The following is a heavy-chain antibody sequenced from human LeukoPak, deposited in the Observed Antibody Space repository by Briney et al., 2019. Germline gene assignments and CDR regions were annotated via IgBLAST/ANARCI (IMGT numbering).Heavy chain of an antibody. CDR3: ARDGRFPPEVLPRYFDY. D-gene: IGHD1-26*01. Sequence: SETLSLTCTVSGGSISSSSYYWGWIRQPPGKGLEWIGNIYYSGSTYYNPSLRSRVTISIDTSKNQFSLKLSSVTAADTAVYYCARDGRFPPEVLPRYFDYWGQGTLVTVSS. J-gene: IGHJ4*02. V-gene: IGHV4-39*07. CDR1: GGSISSSSYY. CDR2: IYYSGST.